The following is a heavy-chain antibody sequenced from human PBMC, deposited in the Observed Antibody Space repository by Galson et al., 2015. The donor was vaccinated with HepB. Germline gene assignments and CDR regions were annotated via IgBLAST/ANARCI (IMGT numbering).Heavy chain of an antibody. CDR1: GFTFSDYY. J-gene: IGHJ6*02. D-gene: IGHD1-26*01. Sequence: LSCAASGFTFSDYYMSWIRQAPGKGLEWVSYISSSSSYTNYADSVKGRFTISRDNAKNSLYLQMNSLRAEDTAVYYCARPHRSGSYGYYYYGMDVWGQGTTVTVSS. CDR2: ISSSSSYT. CDR3: ARPHRSGSYGYYYYGMDV. V-gene: IGHV3-11*06.